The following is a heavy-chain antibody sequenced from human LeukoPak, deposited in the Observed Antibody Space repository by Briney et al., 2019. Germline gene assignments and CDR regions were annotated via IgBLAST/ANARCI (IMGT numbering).Heavy chain of an antibody. CDR1: GFTISRNY. CDR2: IYSGGTT. J-gene: IGHJ4*02. V-gene: IGHV3-66*02. Sequence: EGSLRLSCAASGFTISRNYMNWVRQAPGKGLEWVAVIYSGGTTYYADSVKGRFTISRDNSKNTLYLQMDSLRVEGTAVYYCARSWDARLNCDYWGQGTLVTVSS. D-gene: IGHD1-26*01. CDR3: ARSWDARLNCDY.